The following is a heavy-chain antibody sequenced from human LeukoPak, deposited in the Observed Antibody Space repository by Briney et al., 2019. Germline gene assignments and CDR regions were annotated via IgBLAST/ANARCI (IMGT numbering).Heavy chain of an antibody. CDR3: TTDLRWELPPTDY. Sequence: QPSETLSLTCTVSGGSISGYFWSWIRQPAGKGLEWVGRIKSKTDGGTTDYAAPVKGRFTISRDDSKNTLYLQMNSLKTEDTAVYYCTTDLRWELPPTDYWGQGTLVTVSS. CDR2: IKSKTDGGTT. CDR1: GGSISGYF. D-gene: IGHD1-26*01. J-gene: IGHJ4*02. V-gene: IGHV3-15*01.